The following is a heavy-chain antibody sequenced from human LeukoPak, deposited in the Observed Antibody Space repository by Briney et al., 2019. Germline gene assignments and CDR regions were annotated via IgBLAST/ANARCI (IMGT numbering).Heavy chain of an antibody. CDR3: ASEYATGLEPGWDY. D-gene: IGHD2-2*01. V-gene: IGHV3-7*01. CDR2: IKEDESEK. J-gene: IGHJ4*02. Sequence: QPGGSLRLSCAASGFPFSRYWMCWVRQAPGKGLEWVANIKEDESEKFYLDSVKGRFTISRDNAKNSLYLQMNSLRVDDTAVYYCASEYATGLEPGWDYWGQGIPVTVSS. CDR1: GFPFSRYW.